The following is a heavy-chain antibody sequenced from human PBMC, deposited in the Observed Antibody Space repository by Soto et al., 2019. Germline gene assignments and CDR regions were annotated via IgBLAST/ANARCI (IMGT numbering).Heavy chain of an antibody. Sequence: SETLSLTCTVSGGSMSSYYWNWIRQPPGKGLEWIGYIYYSGITKYNPSLKSRVTISVDTSKNQFSLKLSSVTAADTAVYYCARQSTKSGYYMGSLDPWGQGTLVTVSS. CDR3: ARQSTKSGYYMGSLDP. V-gene: IGHV4-59*08. CDR2: IYYSGIT. CDR1: GGSMSSYY. D-gene: IGHD3-3*01. J-gene: IGHJ5*02.